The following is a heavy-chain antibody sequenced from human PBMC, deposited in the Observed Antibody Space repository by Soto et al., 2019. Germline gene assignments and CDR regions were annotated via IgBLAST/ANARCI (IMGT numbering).Heavy chain of an antibody. V-gene: IGHV1-2*06. CDR1: GYTFTKYY. Sequence: ASVKVSCKASGYTFTKYYVLWVRQAPGQGLEWVGRINPNTGGTNYAQKFQDRVNMTRDTSITTAYMELSRLRSDDTAVYYCSRQLAYCGGDCYTAPIDYWGQGTQVTVSS. CDR3: SRQLAYCGGDCYTAPIDY. J-gene: IGHJ4*02. D-gene: IGHD2-21*02. CDR2: INPNTGGT.